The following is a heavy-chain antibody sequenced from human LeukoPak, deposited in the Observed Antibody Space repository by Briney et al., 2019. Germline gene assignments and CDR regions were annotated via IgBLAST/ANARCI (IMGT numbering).Heavy chain of an antibody. CDR2: IYYSGST. CDR1: GGSISSYY. D-gene: IGHD4-11*01. Sequence: PSETLSLTCTVSGGSISSYYWSWIRQPPGKGLEWIGYIYYSGSTNYNPSLKSQVTISVDTSKNQFSLKLSSVTAADTAVYYCATTTVDDAFDIWGQGTMVAVSS. J-gene: IGHJ3*02. V-gene: IGHV4-59*01. CDR3: ATTTVDDAFDI.